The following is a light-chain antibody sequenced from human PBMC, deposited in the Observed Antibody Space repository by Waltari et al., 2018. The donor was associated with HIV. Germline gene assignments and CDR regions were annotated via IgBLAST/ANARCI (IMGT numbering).Light chain of an antibody. CDR3: QQRSNWIT. J-gene: IGKJ5*01. Sequence: ENVLTQSPATLYLSPGERATLSCRASQSVRNYLAWFQQKPGQPPRLLIYDASNRATGVPARFSGSGSGTDFTLTISNLEPEDFAVYYCQQRSNWITFGQGTRLEIK. CDR2: DAS. V-gene: IGKV3-11*01. CDR1: QSVRNY.